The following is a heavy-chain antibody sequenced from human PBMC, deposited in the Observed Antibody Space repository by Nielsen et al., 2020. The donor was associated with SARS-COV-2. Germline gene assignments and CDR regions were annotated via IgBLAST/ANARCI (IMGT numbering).Heavy chain of an antibody. J-gene: IGHJ5*02. CDR3: ARGGRWQQLVYNWFDP. Sequence: GESLKISCTASGFTFRTYGMHWVRQAPGKGLEWVAIIWFDGSNKYHADSVKGRFTISRDNSKNTLYLQMNSLRAEDTAVYYCARGGRWQQLVYNWFDPWGQGTLVTVSS. CDR2: IWFDGSNK. D-gene: IGHD6-13*01. V-gene: IGHV3-33*01. CDR1: GFTFRTYG.